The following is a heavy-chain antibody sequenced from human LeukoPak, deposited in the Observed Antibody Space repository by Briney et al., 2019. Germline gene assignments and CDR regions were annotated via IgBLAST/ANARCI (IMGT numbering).Heavy chain of an antibody. V-gene: IGHV4-59*01. Sequence: PSETLSLTCSVSGDSISPYSWSWIRQPPGKGLEWIGYIYYSGNTNYNPSLKSRVTISVDTSKKQLSLTLNSVTAADTAVYYCARTAYCGGGACSTYYFDFWDQETLVAVAS. CDR1: GDSISPYS. J-gene: IGHJ4*02. CDR3: ARTAYCGGGACSTYYFDF. D-gene: IGHD2-21*01. CDR2: IYYSGNT.